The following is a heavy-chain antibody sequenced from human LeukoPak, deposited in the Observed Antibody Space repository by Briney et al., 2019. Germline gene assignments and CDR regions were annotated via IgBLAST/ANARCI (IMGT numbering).Heavy chain of an antibody. CDR3: ARSAIPDAFDI. Sequence: MNWVRQXPGKGREWVSSISSSSSYIYYADSVKGRFTISRDNAKNSLYLQMNSLRAEDTAVYYCARSAIPDAFDIWGQGTMVTVSS. V-gene: IGHV3-21*01. J-gene: IGHJ3*02. CDR2: ISSSSSYI.